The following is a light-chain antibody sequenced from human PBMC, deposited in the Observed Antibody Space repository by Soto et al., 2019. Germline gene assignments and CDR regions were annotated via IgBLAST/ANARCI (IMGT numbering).Light chain of an antibody. CDR1: QNIGSN. CDR2: GAS. Sequence: EKVMTQSPATLSVSPGERDTLSCRASQNIGSNLVWYQQIPGQAPRLLIYGASTRATGIPARFSGSGSGTEFTLTISSLQSEDFAVYYCQQYDNWPPWTFGQGTKVEVK. J-gene: IGKJ1*01. V-gene: IGKV3-15*01. CDR3: QQYDNWPPWT.